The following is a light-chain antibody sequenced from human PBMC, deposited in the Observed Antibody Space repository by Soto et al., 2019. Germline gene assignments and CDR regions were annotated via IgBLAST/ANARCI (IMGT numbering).Light chain of an antibody. CDR3: CSYAGSSTFYV. V-gene: IGLV2-23*03. CDR1: SSDVGSYNL. CDR2: EGS. Sequence: QSVLNQPASVSGAPGQSITISCPGTSSDVGSYNLVSWYQQHPGKAPKLMIYEGSKRPSGVSNRFSGSKSGNTASLTISGLQAEDEADYYCCSYAGSSTFYVFGTGTKVTVL. J-gene: IGLJ1*01.